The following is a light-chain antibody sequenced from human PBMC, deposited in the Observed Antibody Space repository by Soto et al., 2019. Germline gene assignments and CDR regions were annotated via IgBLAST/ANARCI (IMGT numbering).Light chain of an antibody. CDR1: QSVASNY. V-gene: IGKV3-20*01. CDR3: HQYDSLPLT. Sequence: EIVLTKSPGTLSLSPGERAPLSCRASQSVASNYLGWYQQKPGQAPRVLIFDASIRATGIPDRFSASGSGSDFTLTISRLEPDDFAVYDCHQYDSLPLTFGGGTKVAVK. J-gene: IGKJ4*01. CDR2: DAS.